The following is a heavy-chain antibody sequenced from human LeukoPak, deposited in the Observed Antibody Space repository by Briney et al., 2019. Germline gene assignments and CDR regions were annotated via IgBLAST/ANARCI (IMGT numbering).Heavy chain of an antibody. CDR1: GFIFSSYR. CDR2: ISSSSTYI. D-gene: IGHD6-13*01. Sequence: GGSLRLSCAASGFIFSSYRMNWVRQAPGKGLEWVSSISSSSTYIYYADSVKGRFTISRDNAKKSLYLQMNSLRAEDTAVYYCARDDSSTWSFDYWGQGTLVTVSS. J-gene: IGHJ4*02. CDR3: ARDDSSTWSFDY. V-gene: IGHV3-21*01.